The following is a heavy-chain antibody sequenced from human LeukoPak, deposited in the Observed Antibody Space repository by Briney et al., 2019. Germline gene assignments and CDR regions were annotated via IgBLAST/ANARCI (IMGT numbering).Heavy chain of an antibody. J-gene: IGHJ6*03. CDR1: GGSISSSSYY. V-gene: IGHV4-39*07. Sequence: SETLSLTCTVSGGSISSSSYYWGWIRQPPGKGLEWIGSIYYSGSTNYNPSLKSRVTISVDTSKNQFSLKLSSVTAADTAVYYCARAGSGSYRWGYYYYYYMDVWGKGTTVTISS. CDR3: ARAGSGSYRWGYYYYYYMDV. D-gene: IGHD1-26*01. CDR2: IYYSGST.